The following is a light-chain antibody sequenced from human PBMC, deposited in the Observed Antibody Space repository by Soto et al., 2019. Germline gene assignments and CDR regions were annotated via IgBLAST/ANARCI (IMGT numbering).Light chain of an antibody. V-gene: IGKV1-33*01. CDR1: QDISNS. CDR3: QQYNNLPLT. CDR2: DAS. J-gene: IGKJ4*01. Sequence: IQLTQSPSSLSASVGDRGTITCRASQDISNSLNWYQQRPGKAPNPIIYDASNLETGVPSRFSGSGSGTHCTLTISSLQPEDIATYHCQQYNNLPLTLGGGTKVDIK.